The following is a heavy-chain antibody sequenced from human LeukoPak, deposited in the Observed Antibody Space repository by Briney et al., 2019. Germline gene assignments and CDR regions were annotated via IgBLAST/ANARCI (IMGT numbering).Heavy chain of an antibody. V-gene: IGHV4-39*02. D-gene: IGHD6-19*01. Sequence: PSETLSLTCTVSGGSITSSNYHWGWVRQPPGKGLEWLGSIYYSGSTYYKPSLKSRVTISIDTSKSLFSLKLSSLTAADTAVYHCARLVTSAWKDYFDYWGQGTLVTVSS. J-gene: IGHJ4*02. CDR3: ARLVTSAWKDYFDY. CDR1: GGSITSSNYH. CDR2: IYYSGST.